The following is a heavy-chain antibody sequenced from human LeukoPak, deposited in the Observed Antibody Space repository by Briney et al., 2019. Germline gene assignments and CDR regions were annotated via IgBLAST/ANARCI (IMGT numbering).Heavy chain of an antibody. D-gene: IGHD1-1*01. J-gene: IGHJ6*02. CDR3: ARTGTTVYGMDV. Sequence: SETLSLTCAVYGGSFSGYYWSWIRQPPGKRLEWIGEINHSGSTNYNPSLKSRVTISVDTSKNQFSLKLSSVTAADTAVYYCARTGTTVYGMDVWGQGTTVTVSS. CDR2: INHSGST. CDR1: GGSFSGYY. V-gene: IGHV4-34*01.